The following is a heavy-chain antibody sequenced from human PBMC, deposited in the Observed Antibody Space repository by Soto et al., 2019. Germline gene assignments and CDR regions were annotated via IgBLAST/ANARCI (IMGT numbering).Heavy chain of an antibody. V-gene: IGHV4-61*01. CDR3: ASRVVITTFVDY. CDR1: GGSVSSGSYY. CDR2: IHYSGST. Sequence: SETLSLTCTVSGGSVSSGSYYWSWIRQPPGKGLEWIGYIHYSGSTNYNPSLKSRVTISVDTSKNQFSLKLSSVTAADTAVYYCASRVVITTFVDYWGQGTLVTSPQ. D-gene: IGHD3-22*01. J-gene: IGHJ4*02.